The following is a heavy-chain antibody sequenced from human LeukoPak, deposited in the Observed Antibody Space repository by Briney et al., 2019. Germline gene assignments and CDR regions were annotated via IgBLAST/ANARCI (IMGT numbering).Heavy chain of an antibody. CDR1: GRACSNNA. J-gene: IGHJ6*02. CDR3: AKDIVVSGYYGMDV. V-gene: IGHV3-23*01. Sequence: PGGALRLSGTASGRACSNNAMSWVPQDPGKGLQWVSAISSSGGSTYYADSVKGRFTISRDNSKNTVYLQMNSLRGEDTAAYHCAKDIVVSGYYGMDVWGQGTTVIVSS. CDR2: ISSSGGST. D-gene: IGHD2-21*01.